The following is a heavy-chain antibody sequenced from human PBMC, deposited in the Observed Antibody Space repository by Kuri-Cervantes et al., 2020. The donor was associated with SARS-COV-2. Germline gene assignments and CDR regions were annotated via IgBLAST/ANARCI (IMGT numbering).Heavy chain of an antibody. CDR3: ARGWDAFDI. J-gene: IGHJ3*02. Sequence: GESLKISCAASGFTFSSYAMHWVRQAPGKGLEWVAVISYDGSNKYYADSVKGRFTISGDNSKNTLYLQMNSLRAEDTAVYYCARGWDAFDIWGQGTMVTVSS. V-gene: IGHV3-30-3*01. D-gene: IGHD5-24*01. CDR1: GFTFSSYA. CDR2: ISYDGSNK.